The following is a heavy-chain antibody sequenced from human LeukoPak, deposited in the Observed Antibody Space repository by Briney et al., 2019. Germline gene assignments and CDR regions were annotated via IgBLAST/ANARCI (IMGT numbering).Heavy chain of an antibody. CDR2: INHSGST. Sequence: SETLSLTCAVYGGSFSGYYWSWIRQPPGKGLEWIGEINHSGSTNYNPSLKSRVTISVDTSKNQFSLKLSSVTAADTAVHYCARVSYGLYYYYYGMDVWGQGTTVTVSS. V-gene: IGHV4-34*01. CDR1: GGSFSGYY. J-gene: IGHJ6*02. D-gene: IGHD5-18*01. CDR3: ARVSYGLYYYYYGMDV.